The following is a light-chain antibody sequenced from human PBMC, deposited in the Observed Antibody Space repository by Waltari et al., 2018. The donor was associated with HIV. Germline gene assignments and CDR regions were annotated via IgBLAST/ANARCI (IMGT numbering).Light chain of an antibody. CDR2: DVS. CDR1: SGDIGDNAF. Sequence: QSALSQPASVSGSPGQSIIFSCSGASGDIGDNAFVSWYQQHPAQAPKLIIYDVSKRPSGVAVRFSGSKSGNTASLSISNLQAEDEADYYCTSYTRANTWVFGGGTKVTVL. J-gene: IGLJ3*02. V-gene: IGLV2-14*01. CDR3: TSYTRANTWV.